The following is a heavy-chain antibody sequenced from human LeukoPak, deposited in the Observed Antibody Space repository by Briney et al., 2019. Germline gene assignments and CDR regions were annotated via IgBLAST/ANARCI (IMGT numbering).Heavy chain of an antibody. CDR1: GFTFNSYS. D-gene: IGHD6-19*01. CDR3: ARDCSSSGWYIWDNWFDL. J-gene: IGHJ5*02. V-gene: IGHV3-21*01. Sequence: GGSLRLSCAASGFTFNSYSMNWVRQAPGKGLEWVSSISSSRSYIYYADSVKGRFTISRDNAKNSLHLQMNSLRAEDTAVYYCARDCSSSGWYIWDNWFDLWGQGTLVTVSS. CDR2: ISSSRSYI.